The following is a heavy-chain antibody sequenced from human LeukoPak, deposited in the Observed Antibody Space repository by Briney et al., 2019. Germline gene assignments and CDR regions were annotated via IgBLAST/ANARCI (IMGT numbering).Heavy chain of an antibody. CDR1: GYTFTGYY. V-gene: IGHV1-2*02. J-gene: IGHJ4*02. D-gene: IGHD2-2*01. CDR2: IHPNSGDT. CDR3: ASGGTKLDY. Sequence: ASAKVSCKASGYTFTGYYMHWVRQAPGQGPEWLGWIHPNSGDTNYAQKFQGRVTMTRDTSIGTAYMELSSLISDDTAVYYCASGGTKLDYWGQGTLVTVSS.